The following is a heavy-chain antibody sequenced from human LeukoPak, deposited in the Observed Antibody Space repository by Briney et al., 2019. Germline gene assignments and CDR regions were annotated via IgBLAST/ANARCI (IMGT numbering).Heavy chain of an antibody. D-gene: IGHD5-18*01. Sequence: GGSLRLSCAASGFTFSSYGMHWVRQAPGKGLEWVAVISYDGSNKYYADSVKGRFTISRDNSKNKPYMQMNSLRAEDTAVYYCAKDPGVDTAMGDAFDIWGQGKMVTVSS. V-gene: IGHV3-30*18. CDR1: GFTFSSYG. CDR3: AKDPGVDTAMGDAFDI. CDR2: ISYDGSNK. J-gene: IGHJ3*02.